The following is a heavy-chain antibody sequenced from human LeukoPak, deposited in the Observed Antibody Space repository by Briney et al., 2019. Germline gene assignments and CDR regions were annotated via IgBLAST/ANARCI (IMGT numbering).Heavy chain of an antibody. J-gene: IGHJ4*02. D-gene: IGHD3-16*02. V-gene: IGHV3-30*02. CDR1: GLTFNNYG. CDR2: IRYNGNNQ. CDR3: ARSRIMITFGGVIVGDY. Sequence: GGSLRLSCAASGLTFNNYGMHWVRQAPGKGLEWVAFIRYNGNNQYYADSVKGRFTISRDNSKNKLYLQMNSLKGDDTAVYYGARSRIMITFGGVIVGDYWGQGTLVTVSS.